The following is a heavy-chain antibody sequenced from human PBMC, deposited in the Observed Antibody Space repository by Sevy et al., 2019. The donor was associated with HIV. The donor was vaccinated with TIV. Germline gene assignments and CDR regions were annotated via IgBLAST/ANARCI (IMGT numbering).Heavy chain of an antibody. J-gene: IGHJ3*02. Sequence: GFLKLSWAASGFTFSNYWMHWVRQTPGKGVGWVSHFNSDGSSTRYADSVKGRFTISRDNAKNTLYLQMNSLRVEDTAVYYCARELGSFDIWGQGTMVTVSS. CDR2: FNSDGSST. CDR3: ARELGSFDI. D-gene: IGHD7-27*01. V-gene: IGHV3-74*01. CDR1: GFTFSNYW.